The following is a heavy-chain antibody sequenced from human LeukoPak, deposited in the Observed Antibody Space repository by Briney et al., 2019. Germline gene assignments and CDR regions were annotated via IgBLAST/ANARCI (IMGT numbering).Heavy chain of an antibody. D-gene: IGHD4/OR15-4a*01. J-gene: IGHJ6*03. CDR1: GYSISSGYY. V-gene: IGHV4-38-2*02. CDR2: IYHSGST. Sequence: SETLSLTCTVSGYSISSGYYWGWIRQPPGKGLEWIGSIYHSGSTYYNPSLKSRVTISVDTSKNQFSLKLSSVTAADTAVYYCARVGAIGAYYMDVWGKGTTVTVSS. CDR3: ARVGAIGAYYMDV.